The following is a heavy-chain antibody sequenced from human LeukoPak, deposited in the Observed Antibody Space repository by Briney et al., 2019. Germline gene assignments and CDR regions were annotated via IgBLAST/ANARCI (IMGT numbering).Heavy chain of an antibody. J-gene: IGHJ4*02. D-gene: IGHD4-17*01. Sequence: KPWETLSLTCAVYGGSFSGYYWSWIRQPPGKGLEWIGEINHSGSTTYNPSLKSRVTISVDTSKNLFSLKLSSVTAAGTAVYYCARDVNGYLYYDYWGQGTLVTASS. CDR2: INHSGST. V-gene: IGHV4-34*01. CDR3: ARDVNGYLYYDY. CDR1: GGSFSGYY.